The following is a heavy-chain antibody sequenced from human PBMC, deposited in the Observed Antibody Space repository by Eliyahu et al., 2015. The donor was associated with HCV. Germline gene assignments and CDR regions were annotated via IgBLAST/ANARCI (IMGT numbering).Heavy chain of an antibody. J-gene: IGHJ4*02. CDR1: GFTFSSYW. CDR3: ARPYYYDSSGFDY. D-gene: IGHD3-22*01. Sequence: EVQLVESGGGLVQPGGSLXXSCXASGFTFSSYWMHWXRQAPGKGLVWVSRINSDGSSTSYADSVKGRFTISRDNAKNTLYLQMNSLRAEDTAVYYCARPYYYDSSGFDYWGQGTLVTVSS. V-gene: IGHV3-74*01. CDR2: INSDGSST.